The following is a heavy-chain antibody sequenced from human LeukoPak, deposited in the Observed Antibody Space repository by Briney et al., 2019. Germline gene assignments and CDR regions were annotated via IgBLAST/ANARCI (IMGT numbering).Heavy chain of an antibody. V-gene: IGHV1-18*04. CDR3: ARGIFNYDILTAGDYFDY. J-gene: IGHJ4*02. Sequence: ASVKVSCKASGYTFTSYGISWVRHAPGQGREWMGWISDYNGNTNYAQKLQGRVTMTTDTSTSTAYMELRSLRSDDTAVYYCARGIFNYDILTAGDYFDYWGQGTLVTVSS. CDR1: GYTFTSYG. D-gene: IGHD3-9*01. CDR2: ISDYNGNT.